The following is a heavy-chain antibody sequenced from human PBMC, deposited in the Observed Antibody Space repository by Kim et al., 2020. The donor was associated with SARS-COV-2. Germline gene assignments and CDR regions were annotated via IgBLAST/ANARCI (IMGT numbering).Heavy chain of an antibody. Sequence: ASVNVSCKASGYTFTSYDMHWVRQAPGQRLEWMGWLNAGNGNTKYSQKFQGRVTITRDTSASTAYMDLSSLRSEDTAVYYCAREIRGIAAAGNYWGQGTLVTVSS. J-gene: IGHJ4*02. CDR1: GYTFTSYD. CDR3: AREIRGIAAAGNY. CDR2: LNAGNGNT. V-gene: IGHV1-3*01. D-gene: IGHD6-13*01.